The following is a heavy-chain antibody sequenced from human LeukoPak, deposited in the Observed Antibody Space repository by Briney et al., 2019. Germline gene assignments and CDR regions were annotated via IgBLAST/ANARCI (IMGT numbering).Heavy chain of an antibody. CDR1: GYTFTSYY. J-gene: IGHJ4*02. D-gene: IGHD1-26*01. Sequence: ASVKVSCKASGYTFTSYYMHWVRQAPGQGLEWMGIINPSGGSTTYAQKFQGRVTMTRDTSTNTVYMELSSLRSEDTAVYYCARDGPGDWELLLPDYWGQGTLVTVSS. V-gene: IGHV1-46*01. CDR3: ARDGPGDWELLLPDY. CDR2: INPSGGST.